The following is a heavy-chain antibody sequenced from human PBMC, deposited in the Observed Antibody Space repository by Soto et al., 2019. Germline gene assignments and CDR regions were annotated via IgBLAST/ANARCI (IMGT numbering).Heavy chain of an antibody. CDR3: ARGGLQHALDV. CDR2: VNNDGTDT. V-gene: IGHV3-74*03. Sequence: EVQLVKSWGGLVQPGGSLRLSCAASGFTFSNYWMYWVRQAPGKGLVWVSRVNNDGTDTTHADSVKGRFTISRDNAENTLYLQMNSLRADDTAVYYCARGGLQHALDVWGQGSTVTVSS. D-gene: IGHD6-13*01. CDR1: GFTFSNYW. J-gene: IGHJ6*02.